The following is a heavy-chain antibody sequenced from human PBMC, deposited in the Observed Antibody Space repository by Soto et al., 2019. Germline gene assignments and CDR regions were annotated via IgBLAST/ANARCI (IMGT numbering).Heavy chain of an antibody. CDR2: ISGSGGST. D-gene: IGHD3-22*01. Sequence: GGSLRLSCAASGFTFSSYAMSWVRQAPGKGLEWVSAISGSGGSTYYADSVKGRFTISRDNSKNTLYLQMNSLRAEDTAVYYCAKSPEKIYYYDSSGYVRWFDPWGQGTLVTVSS. CDR1: GFTFSSYA. J-gene: IGHJ5*02. V-gene: IGHV3-23*01. CDR3: AKSPEKIYYYDSSGYVRWFDP.